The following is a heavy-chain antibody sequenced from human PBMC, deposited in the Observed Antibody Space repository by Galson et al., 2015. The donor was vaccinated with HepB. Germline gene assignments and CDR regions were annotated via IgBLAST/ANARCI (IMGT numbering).Heavy chain of an antibody. CDR3: AKDECGGGGGYSGAFDY. J-gene: IGHJ4*02. Sequence: SLRLSCAASGFSFGSYAMRWVRQAPGKGLEWVSAISGSGGSTYYAASVKGRFTISRDNTKNTLYLQMNTLRAEDTAVHYCAKDECGGGGGYSGAFDYWGQGTLVTVSS. D-gene: IGHD2-15*01. CDR1: GFSFGSYA. CDR2: ISGSGGST. V-gene: IGHV3-23*01.